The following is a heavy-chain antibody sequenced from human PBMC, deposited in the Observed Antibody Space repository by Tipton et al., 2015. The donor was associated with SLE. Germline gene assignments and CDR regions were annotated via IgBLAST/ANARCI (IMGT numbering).Heavy chain of an antibody. D-gene: IGHD3/OR15-3a*01. V-gene: IGHV4-39*01. CDR1: GDSVSSSSYY. CDR2: IHYGGST. CDR3: ARRRLDAFDI. J-gene: IGHJ3*02. Sequence: TLSLTCTVSGDSVSSSSYYWGRIRQPPGKGLEWIGSIHYGGSTYYNPSLESRVIISVDTSKNQFPLKLSSVTAADTAVYYCARRRLDAFDIWGQGTMVTVSS.